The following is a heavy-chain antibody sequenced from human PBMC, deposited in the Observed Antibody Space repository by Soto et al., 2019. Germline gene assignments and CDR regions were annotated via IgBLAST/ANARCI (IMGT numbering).Heavy chain of an antibody. V-gene: IGHV1-8*01. CDR1: GYSFTSYD. D-gene: IGHD2-15*01. CDR3: ARYPFTSYCSDGGCSYDALAV. CDR2: MNPNSAKT. J-gene: IGHJ3*01. Sequence: QVQVVQSGAEVKKPGASVKVSCKASGYSFTSYDVNWVRQATGQGLEWMGWMNPNSAKTVYAQKFQGRVTMTRDTSISTAYMELTGLTSEDTAVYYCARYPFTSYCSDGGCSYDALAVWGQGTMVTVSS.